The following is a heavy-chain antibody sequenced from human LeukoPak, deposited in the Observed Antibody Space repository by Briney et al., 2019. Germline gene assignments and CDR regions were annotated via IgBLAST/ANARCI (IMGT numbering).Heavy chain of an antibody. CDR1: GYTFSSYW. CDR2: IYPGDSDT. Sequence: GESLRISCKGSGYTFSSYWIGWVRQMPGKGLEWMGIIYPGDSDTRYSPSLQGQVTISVDTSIGTTYLQWSSLKASDTAIYYCARQNDFRLDYWGQGTLVTVSS. D-gene: IGHD3-3*01. J-gene: IGHJ4*02. CDR3: ARQNDFRLDY. V-gene: IGHV5-51*01.